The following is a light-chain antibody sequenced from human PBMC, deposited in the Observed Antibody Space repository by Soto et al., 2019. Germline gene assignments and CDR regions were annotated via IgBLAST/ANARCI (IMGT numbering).Light chain of an antibody. CDR3: QQYYRHSQA. Sequence: ASQTITSWLAWYHRSSGNAPQRLIYKASTVRSGVPSSVSVSGSWTYFCLAISSLQSDDLATHFCQQYYRHSQAFGPGTKVDI. CDR2: KAS. V-gene: IGKV1-5*03. CDR1: QTITSW. J-gene: IGKJ1*01.